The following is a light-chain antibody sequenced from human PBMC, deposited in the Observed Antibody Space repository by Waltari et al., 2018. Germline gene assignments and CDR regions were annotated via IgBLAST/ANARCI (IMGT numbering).Light chain of an antibody. J-gene: IGKJ4*01. CDR2: GAS. Sequence: EIVFTQSPGTLSFSPGERATLSCRASQTVRTTYLAWYQQKPGQAPTLLIHGASSRATGIPDRVSGSGSGTDFSLTISSLEPEDFAVYYCQQYDISPLTFGGGTKVEIK. V-gene: IGKV3-20*01. CDR3: QQYDISPLT. CDR1: QTVRTTY.